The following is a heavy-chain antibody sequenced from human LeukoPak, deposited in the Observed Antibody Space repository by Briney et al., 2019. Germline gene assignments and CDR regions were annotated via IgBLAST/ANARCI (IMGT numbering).Heavy chain of an antibody. CDR2: ISGSGSST. D-gene: IGHD2-2*01. J-gene: IGHJ4*02. Sequence: HPGGSLRLSCAASGFTFSSYAMNWVRQAPGKGLEWVSSISGSGSSTYYADSVKGRFTVSRDNSKNTLYLQMNSLRAEDAAVYYCAKARCSSTSCFLPDYWGLGTLVAVSS. V-gene: IGHV3-23*01. CDR3: AKARCSSTSCFLPDY. CDR1: GFTFSSYA.